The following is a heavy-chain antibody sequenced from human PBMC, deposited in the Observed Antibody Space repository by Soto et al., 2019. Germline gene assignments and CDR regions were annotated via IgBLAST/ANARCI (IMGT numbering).Heavy chain of an antibody. CDR2: ISAYNGNT. J-gene: IGHJ6*03. CDR1: GYTFTSYV. V-gene: IGHV1-18*01. Sequence: ASVKVSCKASGYTFTSYVISWVRQAPGQGLEWMGWISAYNGNTNYAQKLQGRVTMTTDTSTGTAYMELRSLRSEDTAVYYCARDDGSGSYGHYYYMDVWGKGTTVTVSS. CDR3: ARDDGSGSYGHYYYMDV. D-gene: IGHD3-10*01.